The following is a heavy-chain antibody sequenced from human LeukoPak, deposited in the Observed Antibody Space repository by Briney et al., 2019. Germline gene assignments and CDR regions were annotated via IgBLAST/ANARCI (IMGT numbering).Heavy chain of an antibody. CDR3: ARKNDYSNLYYFDY. J-gene: IGHJ4*02. V-gene: IGHV1-18*01. CDR2: ISAYNGNT. D-gene: IGHD4-11*01. Sequence: ASMKVSCKASGYTFTSYGISWVRQAPGQGLEWMGWISAYNGNTNYAQKLQGRVTMTTDTSTSTAYMELRSLRSDDTAVYYCARKNDYSNLYYFDYWGQGTLVTVSS. CDR1: GYTFTSYG.